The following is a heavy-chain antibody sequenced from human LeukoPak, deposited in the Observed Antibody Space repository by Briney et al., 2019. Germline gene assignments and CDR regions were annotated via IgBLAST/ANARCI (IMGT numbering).Heavy chain of an antibody. D-gene: IGHD6-19*01. J-gene: IGHJ5*02. CDR2: IYYSGST. CDR3: ARDRMYSSGWSPGFDP. V-gene: IGHV4-31*03. Sequence: SETLSLTCTVSGGSISSGGYYWSWIRQHPGKGLEWIGYIYYSGSTYYNPSLKSRVTRSVDTAKNQFSLTLNSVTAADTAVYYCARDRMYSSGWSPGFDPWGQGTLVTVSS. CDR1: GGSISSGGYY.